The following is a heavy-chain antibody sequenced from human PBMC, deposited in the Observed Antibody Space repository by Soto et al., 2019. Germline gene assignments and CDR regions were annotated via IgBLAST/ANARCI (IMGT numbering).Heavy chain of an antibody. J-gene: IGHJ4*02. Sequence: LSLTCTVSGGSISSYYWSWIRQPPGKGLEWIGYIYYSGSTNYNPSLKSRVTISVDTSKNQFSLKLSSVTAADTAVYYCARADLYSSSPGAFDYWGQGTLVTVSS. V-gene: IGHV4-59*01. CDR3: ARADLYSSSPGAFDY. CDR1: GGSISSYY. D-gene: IGHD6-13*01. CDR2: IYYSGST.